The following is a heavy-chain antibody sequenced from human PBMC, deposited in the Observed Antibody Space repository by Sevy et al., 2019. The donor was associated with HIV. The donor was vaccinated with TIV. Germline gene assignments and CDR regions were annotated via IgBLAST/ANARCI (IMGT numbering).Heavy chain of an antibody. Sequence: ASVKVSCKVSGYTLTELSMHWVRQAPGKGLEWMGGFDPEDGETIYARKFQGRVTMTEDTSTDTAYMELSSLRSEDTAVYYCATDKDYYDSSGYYHRYFDYWGQGTLVTVSS. J-gene: IGHJ4*02. CDR3: ATDKDYYDSSGYYHRYFDY. D-gene: IGHD3-22*01. CDR1: GYTLTELS. CDR2: FDPEDGET. V-gene: IGHV1-24*01.